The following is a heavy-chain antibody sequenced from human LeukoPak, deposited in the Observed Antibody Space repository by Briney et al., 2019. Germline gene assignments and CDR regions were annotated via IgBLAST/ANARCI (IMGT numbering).Heavy chain of an antibody. V-gene: IGHV3-23*01. J-gene: IGHJ4*02. CDR2: ISGRGDTT. CDR1: GFTFSSYA. Sequence: GGSLRLSCAASGFTFSSYAMSWVRQAPGKGLEWISAISGRGDTTYYADSVKGRFTISRDNSKSTLYLQMSSLLAEDTALYYCAKVVGSFDYWGQGTLVTVSS. D-gene: IGHD6-25*01. CDR3: AKVVGSFDY.